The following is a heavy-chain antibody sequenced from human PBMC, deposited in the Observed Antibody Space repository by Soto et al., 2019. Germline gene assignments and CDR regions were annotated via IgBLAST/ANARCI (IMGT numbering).Heavy chain of an antibody. CDR2: IYYSGNT. CDR3: ARGHYDLSSGSRYDWFDP. V-gene: IGHV4-59*01. Sequence: PSETLSLTCTVSTGSIGNNFWSWIRQPPGKGLEWIGYIYYSGNTNYNPSLKSRVTISVDTSKNQFSLTLSSVTAADTAVYYCARGHYDLSSGSRYDWFDPWGQGTLVTVSS. D-gene: IGHD3-3*01. CDR1: TGSIGNNF. J-gene: IGHJ5*01.